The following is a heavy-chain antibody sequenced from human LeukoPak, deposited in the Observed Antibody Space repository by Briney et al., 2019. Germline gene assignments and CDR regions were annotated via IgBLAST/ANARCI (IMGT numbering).Heavy chain of an antibody. CDR3: ARVYSSSGYNWFDP. CDR2: IYYSGST. D-gene: IGHD6-6*01. CDR1: GGYISSGGYY. J-gene: IGHJ5*02. V-gene: IGHV4-31*03. Sequence: SETLSLTCTVSGGYISSGGYYWSWIRQHPGKGLEWIGNIYYSGSTNYNPSLKSRVTMSLDTSKDQFSLKLSSVTAADTAVYYCARVYSSSGYNWFDPWGQGTLVTVSS.